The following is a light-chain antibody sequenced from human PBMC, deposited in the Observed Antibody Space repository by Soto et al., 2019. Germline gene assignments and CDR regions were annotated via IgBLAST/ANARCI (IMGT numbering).Light chain of an antibody. CDR3: QQRDNWVWT. CDR2: EAS. V-gene: IGKV3-11*01. Sequence: EIVLTQSPATLSLSPGERATLSCRASQSINNFLAWYQHKPGQAPRLLIYEASNRAADIPARFSGTGSETDFTLTISSLEPEDFAVYYCQQRDNWVWTLGQGTKVEIK. CDR1: QSINNF. J-gene: IGKJ1*01.